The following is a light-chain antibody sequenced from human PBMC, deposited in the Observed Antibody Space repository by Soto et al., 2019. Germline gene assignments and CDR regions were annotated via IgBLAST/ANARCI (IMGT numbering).Light chain of an antibody. J-gene: IGLJ1*01. V-gene: IGLV1-51*01. CDR1: SSNIGGNS. Sequence: QSVLTQPPSVSAAPGQRVTISCSGSSSNIGGNSVSWYQQLPGTAPKLLIYDDDKRPSGIPDRLSGSKSGTSATLGITGFQTGDEADYYCGSWDSSLSASVFGTGTKVTVL. CDR3: GSWDSSLSASV. CDR2: DDD.